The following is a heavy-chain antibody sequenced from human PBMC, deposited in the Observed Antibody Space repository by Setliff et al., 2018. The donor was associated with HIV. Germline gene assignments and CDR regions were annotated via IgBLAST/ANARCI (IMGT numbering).Heavy chain of an antibody. CDR3: ARDPAPSSSASYFQH. V-gene: IGHV1-46*01. D-gene: IGHD6-6*01. CDR1: GYTFTSYY. CDR2: INPSSGST. J-gene: IGHJ1*01. Sequence: GASVKVSCKASGYTFTSYYMHWVRQAPGQGLEWMGIINPSSGSTTYAQKFQGRVTMTRNTSTSTVYMELSSLRSEATAVYYCARDPAPSSSASYFQHWGQGTPVTVSS.